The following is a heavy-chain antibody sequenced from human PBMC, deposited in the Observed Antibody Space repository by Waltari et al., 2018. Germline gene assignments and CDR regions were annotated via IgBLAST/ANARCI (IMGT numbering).Heavy chain of an antibody. D-gene: IGHD3-3*01. CDR3: ARGVLRHYGHYCDY. CDR2: IREKANMYYT. J-gene: IGHJ4*02. CDR1: GFTFIDRY. V-gene: IGHV3-72*01. Sequence: EVQLVESGGGLVQPGGSMRLACAASGFTFIDRYLAWVRQAPGTGGEWLGRIREKANMYYTELATSGNGRFIISRDDSTNSMYLKMNNLKTEDTAVYYCARGVLRHYGHYCDYWGQGTLVTVSS.